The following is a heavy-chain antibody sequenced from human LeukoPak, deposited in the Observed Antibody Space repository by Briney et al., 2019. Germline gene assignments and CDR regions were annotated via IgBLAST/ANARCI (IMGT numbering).Heavy chain of an antibody. Sequence: GGSLRLSCAASGFTFSDYWMSWVRQAPGKGLEWVANIKQDGSETYYVDSVKGRFTVSRDNAKNSLYLQMNSLRAEDTAVYYCARVGDGEFDYWGQGTLVTVSS. CDR1: GFTFSDYW. CDR2: IKQDGSET. J-gene: IGHJ4*02. D-gene: IGHD2-21*01. CDR3: ARVGDGEFDY. V-gene: IGHV3-7*04.